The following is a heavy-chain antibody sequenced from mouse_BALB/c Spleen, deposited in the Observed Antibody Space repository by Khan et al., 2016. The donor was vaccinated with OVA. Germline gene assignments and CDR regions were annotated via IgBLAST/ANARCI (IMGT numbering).Heavy chain of an antibody. D-gene: IGHD1-1*01. Sequence: EVKLLESGPGLVKPSQSLSLTCTVTGYSITSDYAWNWIRQFPGNKLEWMGFINYSGNTNYNPSLKSRISITRDTSKNQFFLQLNSVTTEDTATYYCARVYGGDFDYWGQGTTLTVSS. CDR3: ARVYGGDFDY. J-gene: IGHJ2*01. CDR1: GYSITSDYA. CDR2: INYSGNT. V-gene: IGHV3-2*02.